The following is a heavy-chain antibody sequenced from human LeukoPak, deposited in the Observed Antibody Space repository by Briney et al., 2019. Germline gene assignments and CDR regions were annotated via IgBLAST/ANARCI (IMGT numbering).Heavy chain of an antibody. CDR1: GFTFSSYA. CDR3: AKDPYDFWSGSHLYYFDY. CDR2: ISGSGGST. Sequence: GGSLRLSCAASGFTFSSYAMSWVRQAPGKGLEWVSAISGSGGSTYYADSVKGRFTISRDNSKNTLYLQMNSLRAEDTAVYYCAKDPYDFWSGSHLYYFDYWGQGTLVTVSS. D-gene: IGHD3-3*01. J-gene: IGHJ4*02. V-gene: IGHV3-23*01.